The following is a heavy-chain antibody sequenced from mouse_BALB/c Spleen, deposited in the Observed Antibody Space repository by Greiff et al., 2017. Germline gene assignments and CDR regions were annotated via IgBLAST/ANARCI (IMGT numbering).Heavy chain of an antibody. CDR1: GYPFTNYW. CDR2: IYPGGGYT. J-gene: IGHJ3*01. Sequence: VQLQESGAELVRPGTSVKISCKASGYPFTNYWLGWVKQRPGHGLEWIGDIYPGGGYTNYNEKFKGKATLTADTSSSTAYMQLSSLTSEDSAVDVCARGGDYDGAWLAYWGQGTLVTVSA. CDR3: ARGGDYDGAWLAY. V-gene: IGHV1-63*02. D-gene: IGHD2-4*01.